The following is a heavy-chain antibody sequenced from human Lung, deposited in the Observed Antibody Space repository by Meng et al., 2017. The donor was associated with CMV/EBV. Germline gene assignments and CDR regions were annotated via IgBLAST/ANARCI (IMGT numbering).Heavy chain of an antibody. CDR1: GFTFSSYW. J-gene: IGHJ4*02. V-gene: IGHV3-7*03. Sequence: GESXKISCAASGFTFSSYWMSWVRQAPGKGLEWVANIKQDGSEKYYVDSVKGRFTISRDNAKNSLYLQMNSLRTEDTAVYYCARGCSSWYGGGFDYWGQGXLVTVSS. D-gene: IGHD6-13*01. CDR2: IKQDGSEK. CDR3: ARGCSSWYGGGFDY.